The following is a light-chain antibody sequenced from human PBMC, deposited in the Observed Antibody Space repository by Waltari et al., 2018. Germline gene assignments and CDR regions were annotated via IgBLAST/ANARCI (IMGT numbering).Light chain of an antibody. J-gene: IGKJ1*01. CDR2: KAS. CDR3: QQYENYWT. Sequence: DIQMTQSPSTLSASVGDRVTITCRASQSITNWLAWYQQKPEKAPKLLIYKASNLESGVPSRFSGSGFGTEFTLTISSLQPDDFATYYCQQYENYWTFGQGTKVEIK. CDR1: QSITNW. V-gene: IGKV1-5*03.